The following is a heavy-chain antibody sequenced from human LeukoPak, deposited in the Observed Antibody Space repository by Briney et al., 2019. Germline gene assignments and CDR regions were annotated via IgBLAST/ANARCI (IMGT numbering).Heavy chain of an antibody. J-gene: IGHJ4*02. Sequence: SETLSLTCTVSGGSISSYYWSWIRQPAGKGLEWIGRIYTSGSTNYNPSLKSRVTMSVDTSKNQFSLKLSSVTAADMAVYYCARVGCTNGVCYDFDYWGQGTLVTVSS. D-gene: IGHD2-8*01. CDR3: ARVGCTNGVCYDFDY. V-gene: IGHV4-4*07. CDR1: GGSISSYY. CDR2: IYTSGST.